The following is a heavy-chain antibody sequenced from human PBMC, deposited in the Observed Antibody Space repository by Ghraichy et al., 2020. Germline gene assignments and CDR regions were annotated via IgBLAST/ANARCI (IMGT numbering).Heavy chain of an antibody. CDR1: GFTFSSYP. CDR3: AKDRDSGYVATNYGMDV. V-gene: IGHV3-23*01. D-gene: IGHD5-12*01. J-gene: IGHJ6*02. Sequence: GASLNISCAASGFTFSSYPMSWVRQAPGKGLEWVSAISGSASLTYYADSVKGHFTISRDNFKNTLFLQMNSLRAEDTAIYYCAKDRDSGYVATNYGMDVWGQGTTVTVSS. CDR2: ISGSASLT.